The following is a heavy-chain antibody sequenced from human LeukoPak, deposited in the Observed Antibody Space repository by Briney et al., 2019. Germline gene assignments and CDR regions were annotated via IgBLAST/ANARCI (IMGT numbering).Heavy chain of an antibody. V-gene: IGHV1-69*05. CDR2: IIPIFGTA. Sequence: VASVKVSCKASGGTFGSYAISWVRQAPGQGLEWMGGIIPIFGTANYAQKFQGRVTITTDESTSTAYMELSSLRSEDTAVYYCARVKRGARYYYYYMDVWGKGTTVTVSS. CDR1: GGTFGSYA. D-gene: IGHD3-10*01. CDR3: ARVKRGARYYYYYMDV. J-gene: IGHJ6*03.